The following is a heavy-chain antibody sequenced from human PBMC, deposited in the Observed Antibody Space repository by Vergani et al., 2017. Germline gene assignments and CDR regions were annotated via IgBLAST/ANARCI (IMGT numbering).Heavy chain of an antibody. Sequence: QVQLQESGPGLVKPSETLSLTCTVSGGSISSYYWSWIRQPPGKGLEWIGYIYYSGSTNYNPSLKSRVTITVDTSKNQFSLQLSSVTAADTAVYYCAGAIVVDANSYFDDWGQATLVTVSS. CDR1: GGSISSYY. CDR2: IYYSGST. D-gene: IGHD2-21*01. V-gene: IGHV4-59*01. CDR3: AGAIVVDANSYFDD. J-gene: IGHJ4*02.